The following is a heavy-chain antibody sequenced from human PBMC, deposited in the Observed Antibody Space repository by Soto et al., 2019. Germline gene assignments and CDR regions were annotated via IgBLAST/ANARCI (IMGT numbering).Heavy chain of an antibody. CDR2: IIPIFGTA. D-gene: IGHD2-15*01. J-gene: IGHJ5*02. V-gene: IGHV1-69*01. CDR3: ARDGAYCSGGSCYSGPPWFDP. CDR1: GGTFSSYA. Sequence: QVQLVQSGAEVKKPGSSVKVSCKASGGTFSSYAISWVRQAPGQGLEWMGGIIPIFGTANCAQKFQGRVTITAEESTSTAYMELSRLRSEDTAVYYCARDGAYCSGGSCYSGPPWFDPWGQGTLVTVSS.